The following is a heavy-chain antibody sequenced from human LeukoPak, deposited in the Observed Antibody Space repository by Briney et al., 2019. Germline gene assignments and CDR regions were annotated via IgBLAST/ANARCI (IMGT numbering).Heavy chain of an antibody. V-gene: IGHV3-7*03. CDR2: IKQDGSQK. CDR1: GFTFSSYW. Sequence: GGSLRLSCAASGFTFSSYWMTWVRQAPGKGLEWVANIKQDGSQKYYVDSVKGRFTISRDNAKNSLYLQMNSLRVEDTAVYYCARDVLGRSGEQLDYWGQGTLVTVSS. J-gene: IGHJ4*02. CDR3: ARDVLGRSGEQLDY. D-gene: IGHD3-3*01.